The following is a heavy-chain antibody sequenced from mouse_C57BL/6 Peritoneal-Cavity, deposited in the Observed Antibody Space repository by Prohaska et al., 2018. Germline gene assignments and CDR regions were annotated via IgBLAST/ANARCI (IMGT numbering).Heavy chain of an antibody. CDR3: ARVGFAY. V-gene: IGHV1-59*01. J-gene: IGHJ3*01. Sequence: QRPGQGLEWIGVIDPSDSYTNYNQKLKGKATFIADRCSSEAYSQINGVTTEEAAVYYWARVGFAYWGQGTLVTVSA. CDR2: IDPSDSYT.